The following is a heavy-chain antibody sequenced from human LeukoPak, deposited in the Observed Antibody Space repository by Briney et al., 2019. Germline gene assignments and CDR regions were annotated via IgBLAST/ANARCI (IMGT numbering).Heavy chain of an antibody. CDR1: GYTFTSYA. V-gene: IGHV1-3*01. D-gene: IGHD2-21*02. J-gene: IGHJ4*02. Sequence: ASVKVSCKASGYTFTSYAMHWVRQAPGQRLERMGWINAGNGNTKYSQKFQGRVTITRDTSASTAYMELSSLRSEDTAVYYCASHNPYCGGDCYSYFDYWGQGTLVTVSS. CDR3: ASHNPYCGGDCYSYFDY. CDR2: INAGNGNT.